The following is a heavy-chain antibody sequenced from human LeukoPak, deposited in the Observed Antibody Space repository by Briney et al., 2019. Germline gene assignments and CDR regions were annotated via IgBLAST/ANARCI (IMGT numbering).Heavy chain of an antibody. CDR3: ARNGSKVGAAGPVGGYFDY. CDR1: GGSISSSSFY. Sequence: PSETLSLTCTVSGGSISSSSFYWGWIRQPPGKGLEWIGSIFNSGSTYYNPFLKSRVTISVDTSKKQFSLKVNSVTAADTAVYYCARNGSKVGAAGPVGGYFDYWGRGTLVTVSS. D-gene: IGHD1-26*01. V-gene: IGHV4-39*01. J-gene: IGHJ4*02. CDR2: IFNSGST.